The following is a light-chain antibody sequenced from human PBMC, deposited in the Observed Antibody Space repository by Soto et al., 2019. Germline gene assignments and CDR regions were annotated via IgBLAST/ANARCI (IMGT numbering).Light chain of an antibody. V-gene: IGKV1-39*01. CDR2: ATS. CDR3: PQRSKMPS. CDR1: RNVSIY. J-gene: IGKJ2*01. Sequence: TQKKSSLAASVGDRLTLTCRASRNVSIYLNWYQHKPGKGPTLLIHATSNLQIGVPSRFSGSGSGTEFTLTISSLEPAEFGTYYCPQRSKMPSFG.